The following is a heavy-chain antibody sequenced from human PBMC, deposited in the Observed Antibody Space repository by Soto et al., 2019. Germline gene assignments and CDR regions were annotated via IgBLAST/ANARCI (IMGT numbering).Heavy chain of an antibody. V-gene: IGHV1-69*13. Sequence: GASVKVSCKASGGTFSSYAISWVRQAPGQGLEWMGGIIPIFGTANYAQKFQGRVTITADESTSTAYMELSSLRSEDTAVYYCARAHRRLWNKYYFDYWGQGTLVTVSS. CDR1: GGTFSSYA. D-gene: IGHD1-1*01. J-gene: IGHJ4*02. CDR3: ARAHRRLWNKYYFDY. CDR2: IIPIFGTA.